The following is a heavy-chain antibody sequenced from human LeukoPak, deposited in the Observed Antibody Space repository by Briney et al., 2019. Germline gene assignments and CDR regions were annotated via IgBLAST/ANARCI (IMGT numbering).Heavy chain of an antibody. CDR2: IIPIFGTA. CDR3: ARALGDCSSTSCYAR. V-gene: IGHV1-69*05. CDR1: GGTFSSYA. J-gene: IGHJ4*02. Sequence: ASVKVSCKASGGTFSSYAISWVRQAPGQGLEWMGGIIPIFGTASYAQKFQGRVTITTDESTSTAYMELSSLRSEDTAVYYCARALGDCSSTSCYARWGQGTLVTVSS. D-gene: IGHD2-2*01.